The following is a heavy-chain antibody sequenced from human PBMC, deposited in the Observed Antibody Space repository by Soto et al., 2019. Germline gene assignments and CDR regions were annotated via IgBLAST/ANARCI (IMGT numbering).Heavy chain of an antibody. V-gene: IGHV4-4*07. J-gene: IGHJ4*02. Sequence: SETLSLTCTVSGGSISGHSWIWIRQPAGRGLEWIGHIYPSGSTSYNPSLRGRVTMSLDTSKNQIFLNLTSVTAADTAVFYCVIGRSFSVYDLWGQGTLVTVSS. D-gene: IGHD5-12*01. CDR1: GGSISGHS. CDR3: VIGRSFSVYDL. CDR2: IYPSGST.